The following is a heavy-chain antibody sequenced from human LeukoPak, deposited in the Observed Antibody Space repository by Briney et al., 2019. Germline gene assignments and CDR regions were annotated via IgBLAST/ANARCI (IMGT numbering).Heavy chain of an antibody. CDR2: IYYSGST. CDR3: ARGDSTLFDY. Sequence: SETLSLTCTVSGGSISSYYWSWIRQPPGKGLEWIGYIYYSGSTNYNPSLKSRVTISVDTSKNQFSLKLSSVAAADTAVYYCARGDSTLFDYWGQGTLVTVSS. J-gene: IGHJ4*02. D-gene: IGHD6-13*01. V-gene: IGHV4-59*08. CDR1: GGSISSYY.